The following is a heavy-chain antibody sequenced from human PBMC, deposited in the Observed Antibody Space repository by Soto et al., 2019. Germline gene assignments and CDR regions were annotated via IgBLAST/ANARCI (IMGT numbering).Heavy chain of an antibody. Sequence: QVQLQESGPGLVKPSETLSLTCTVSGGSISSYYWSWIRQPPGKGLEWIGYIYYSGSTNYNPSLKIRVTISVYTSKNQFSLKLSSVTASDTAVYYCARHSGYSYGYYFDYWGQGTLVTVSS. V-gene: IGHV4-59*08. CDR3: ARHSGYSYGYYFDY. CDR1: GGSISSYY. D-gene: IGHD5-18*01. CDR2: IYYSGST. J-gene: IGHJ4*02.